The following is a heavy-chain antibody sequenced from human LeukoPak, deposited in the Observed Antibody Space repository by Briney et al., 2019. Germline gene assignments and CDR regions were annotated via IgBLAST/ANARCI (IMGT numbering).Heavy chain of an antibody. CDR2: IYYSGST. Sequence: SETLSLTCTVSGGSISSYYWSWIRQPPGKGLEWIGYIYYSGSTNYNPSLKSRVTISVDTSKNQFSLKLSSVTAADTAVYYCAREDVWFGELSSYYFGYWGQGTLVTVSS. V-gene: IGHV4-59*01. CDR1: GGSISSYY. D-gene: IGHD3-10*01. J-gene: IGHJ4*02. CDR3: AREDVWFGELSSYYFGY.